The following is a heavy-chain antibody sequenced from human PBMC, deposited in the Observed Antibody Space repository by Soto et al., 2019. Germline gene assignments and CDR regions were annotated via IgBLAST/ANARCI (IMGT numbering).Heavy chain of an antibody. Sequence: GGSLRLSCAASGFTFSEYGMNWVRQAPGKGLEWLASISSDSRYIYHTDSVKGRFTISRDNARNSLFLHMSSLRADDTAVYYCARELMGITRPFDYWGQGTLVTVSS. CDR3: ARELMGITRPFDY. D-gene: IGHD6-6*01. CDR1: GFTFSEYG. CDR2: ISSDSRYI. V-gene: IGHV3-21*01. J-gene: IGHJ4*02.